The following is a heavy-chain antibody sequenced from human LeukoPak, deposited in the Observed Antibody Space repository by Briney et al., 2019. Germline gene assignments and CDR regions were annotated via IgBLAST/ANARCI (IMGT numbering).Heavy chain of an antibody. Sequence: GGSLRLSCAASGFIFSDYGMNWVRQVPGERPEWLAYITSGTPSTTYYADSVKGRFTISRDNAQDLLYLQMNSLRAEDTAVYYCAATLGRLYYFDYWGQGTLVTVSS. CDR3: AATLGRLYYFDY. CDR1: GFIFSDYG. V-gene: IGHV3-48*04. J-gene: IGHJ4*02. D-gene: IGHD2/OR15-2a*01. CDR2: ITSGTPSTT.